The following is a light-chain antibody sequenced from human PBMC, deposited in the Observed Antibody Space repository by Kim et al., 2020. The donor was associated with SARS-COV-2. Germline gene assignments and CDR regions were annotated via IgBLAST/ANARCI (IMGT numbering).Light chain of an antibody. Sequence: PGRSVTISCTGTSGDVGGYNYVSWYQQHPGKAPKLMIYEVSKRPSGVPDRFSGSKSGNTASLTVSGLQAEDEADYYCSSYAGSTVVFGGGTQLTVL. V-gene: IGLV2-8*01. CDR1: SGDVGGYNY. CDR2: EVS. J-gene: IGLJ2*01. CDR3: SSYAGSTVV.